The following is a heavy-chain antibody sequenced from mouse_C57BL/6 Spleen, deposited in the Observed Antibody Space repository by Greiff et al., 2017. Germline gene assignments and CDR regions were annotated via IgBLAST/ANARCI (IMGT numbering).Heavy chain of an antibody. CDR1: GFNIKDYY. D-gene: IGHD2-4*01. CDR3: TTIYYDYDVGLAY. Sequence: VQLQQSGAELVRPGASVKLSCTASGFNIKDYYMHWVKQRPEQGLEWIGRIDPADGDTEYAPKFQGKATMTADTSSNTAYLQLSSLTSEDTAVYYCTTIYYDYDVGLAYWGQGTLVTVSA. CDR2: IDPADGDT. V-gene: IGHV14-1*01. J-gene: IGHJ3*01.